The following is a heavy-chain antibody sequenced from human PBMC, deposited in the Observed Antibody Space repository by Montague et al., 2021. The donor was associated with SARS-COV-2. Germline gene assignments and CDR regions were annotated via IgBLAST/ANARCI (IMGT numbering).Heavy chain of an antibody. CDR3: ARDGGLYSSSWYLGYFDY. CDR1: GGSISSSSYF. V-gene: IGHV4-39*02. D-gene: IGHD6-13*01. J-gene: IGHJ4*02. Sequence: SETLSLTCTVSGGSISSSSYFWGWIRQPPGKGLEWIGSIYYSGSTYYNPSLKSRVTISVDTSKNQFSLQLNSVTPEDTAVYYCARDGGLYSSSWYLGYFDYWGQGTLVTVSS. CDR2: IYYSGST.